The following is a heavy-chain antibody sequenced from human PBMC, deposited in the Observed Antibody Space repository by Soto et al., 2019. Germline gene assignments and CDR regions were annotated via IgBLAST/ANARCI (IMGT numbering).Heavy chain of an antibody. CDR2: IYYSGST. J-gene: IGHJ6*02. CDR1: GGSISSYY. Sequence: QVQLQESGPGLVKPSETLSLTCTVSGGSISSYYWSWIRQPPGKGLEWIGYIYYSGSTNYTPSLKSRVTISVDTSKNLFSLKLSSVTAADTAVSYCARVGADYDFWSGYSNYYYYGMDVWGQGTTVTVSS. V-gene: IGHV4-59*01. D-gene: IGHD3-3*01. CDR3: ARVGADYDFWSGYSNYYYYGMDV.